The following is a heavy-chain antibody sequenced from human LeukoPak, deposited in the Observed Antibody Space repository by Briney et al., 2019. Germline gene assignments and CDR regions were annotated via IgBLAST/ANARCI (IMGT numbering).Heavy chain of an antibody. CDR1: GFTFSSYE. Sequence: GGSLRLSCAASGFTFSSYEMNWVRQAPGKGLEWVSYISSSGSTIYYADSVKGRFTISRDNAKNSLYLQMNSLRAEDTAVYYCARDSGYSSGWYDNWGQGTLVTVSS. D-gene: IGHD6-25*01. V-gene: IGHV3-48*03. J-gene: IGHJ5*02. CDR2: ISSSGSTI. CDR3: ARDSGYSSGWYDN.